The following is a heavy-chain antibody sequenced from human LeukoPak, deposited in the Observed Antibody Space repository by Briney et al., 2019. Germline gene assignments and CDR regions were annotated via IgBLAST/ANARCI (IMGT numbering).Heavy chain of an antibody. CDR2: ISAYNGNT. Sequence: ASVKVSCKASGYAFPNYGISWVRQAPGQGLEWMGWISAYNGNTNYAQKLQGRVTTTTDTSTSTAYMELRSLRSDDTAVYYCARSQGIQLWLNLWGQGTLVTVSS. CDR3: ARSQGIQLWLNL. D-gene: IGHD5-18*01. V-gene: IGHV1-18*01. CDR1: GYAFPNYG. J-gene: IGHJ5*02.